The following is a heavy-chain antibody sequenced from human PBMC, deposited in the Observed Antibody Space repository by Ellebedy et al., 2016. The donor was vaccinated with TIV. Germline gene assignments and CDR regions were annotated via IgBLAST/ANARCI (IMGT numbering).Heavy chain of an antibody. CDR2: ICRDGST. CDR1: GFTINSNY. V-gene: IGHV3-66*01. CDR3: ARDEYSLAH. Sequence: GESLKISCAASGFTINSNYINLVRQAPGKGLEWVSVICRDGSTYYADSVKGRFTISRDNFKNTVFLQMSSLGAEDTALYYCARDEYSLAHWGQGTLVTISS. D-gene: IGHD5-18*01. J-gene: IGHJ4*02.